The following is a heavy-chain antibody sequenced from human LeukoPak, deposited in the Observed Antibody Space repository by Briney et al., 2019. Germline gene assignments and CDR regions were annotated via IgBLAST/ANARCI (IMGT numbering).Heavy chain of an antibody. J-gene: IGHJ3*02. D-gene: IGHD2-15*01. Sequence: SETLSLTCTVSGGSIRSSSYFWGWIRQPPGKGLEWIGSISYTGTTYYYPSLKSRVTISVDTSKNKFSLELSSVTAADTAVYYCARRYCSGGGCSIHHDAFDIWGQGTMVTVSS. CDR1: GGSIRSSSYF. CDR3: ARRYCSGGGCSIHHDAFDI. V-gene: IGHV4-39*01. CDR2: ISYTGTT.